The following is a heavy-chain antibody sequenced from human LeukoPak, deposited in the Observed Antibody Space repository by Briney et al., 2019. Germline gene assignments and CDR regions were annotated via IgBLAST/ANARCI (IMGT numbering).Heavy chain of an antibody. D-gene: IGHD6-13*01. CDR2: ISAYNGNT. J-gene: IGHJ4*02. CDR3: ARAIYTSNWYEDF. Sequence: ASVKVSCKASGYTFTSYGISWVRQAPGQGLEWMGWISAYNGNTNYAQKFRGRVTMATDTSTSTAYMELRSLRSDDTAVYYCARAIYTSNWYEDFWGQGTLVTVSS. V-gene: IGHV1-18*01. CDR1: GYTFTSYG.